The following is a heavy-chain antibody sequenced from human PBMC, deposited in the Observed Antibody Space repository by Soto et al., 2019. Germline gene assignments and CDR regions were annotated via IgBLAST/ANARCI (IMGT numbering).Heavy chain of an antibody. CDR2: ISWNSGSI. CDR1: GFTFDDYA. J-gene: IGHJ6*02. V-gene: IGHV3-9*01. D-gene: IGHD6-19*01. Sequence: GGSLRLSCAASGFTFDDYAMHWVRQAPGKGLEWVSGISWNSGSIGYADSVKGRFTISRDNAKNSLYLQMNSLRAEDTALYYCAKGGGVGAVARKYYYYGMDVWGQGTTVTVSS. CDR3: AKGGGVGAVARKYYYYGMDV.